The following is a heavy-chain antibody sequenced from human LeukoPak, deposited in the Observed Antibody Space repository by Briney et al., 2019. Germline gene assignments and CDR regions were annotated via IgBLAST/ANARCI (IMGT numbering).Heavy chain of an antibody. CDR1: GFTFSSYE. CDR2: ISSSGSTI. D-gene: IGHD5-12*01. J-gene: IGHJ3*02. CDR3: ARDGYSGYDDAFDI. Sequence: SGGSLRLSCAASGFTFSSYEMNWVRQAPGKGLEWVSYISSSGSTIYYADSVKGRFTISRDNAKNSLYLQMNSLRAEDTAVYYCARDGYSGYDDAFDIWGQGTMVTVPS. V-gene: IGHV3-48*03.